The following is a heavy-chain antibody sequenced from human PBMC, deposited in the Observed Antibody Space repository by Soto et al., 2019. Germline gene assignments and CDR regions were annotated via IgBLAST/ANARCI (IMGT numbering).Heavy chain of an antibody. Sequence: LSLSCAGSGFTFGDSYMSWIRQAPGKGLEWLSYISPGSRYPAYADSVKGRFTISRDNAKRSLYLQMMSLTAEDTAIYYCVRGGGGGLFDPWGQGTMVTVSS. V-gene: IGHV3-11*06. D-gene: IGHD2-15*01. CDR1: GFTFGDSY. CDR2: ISPGSRYP. CDR3: VRGGGGGLFDP. J-gene: IGHJ5*02.